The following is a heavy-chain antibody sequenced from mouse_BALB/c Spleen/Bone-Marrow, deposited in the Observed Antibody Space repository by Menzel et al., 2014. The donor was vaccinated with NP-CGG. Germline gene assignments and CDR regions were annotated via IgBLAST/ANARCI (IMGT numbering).Heavy chain of an antibody. CDR3: ARAASLDY. Sequence: VQLQQSGAELARPGASVKLSCKASGYTFTDYYVSWVKQRTGQGLEWIGEIYPGSGNTYYNEKFKGKATLTADRSSSTAYMQLSSPTSEDSAVYFCARAASLDYWGQGTSVTVSS. J-gene: IGHJ4*01. CDR2: IYPGSGNT. CDR1: GYTFTDYY. V-gene: IGHV1-77*01.